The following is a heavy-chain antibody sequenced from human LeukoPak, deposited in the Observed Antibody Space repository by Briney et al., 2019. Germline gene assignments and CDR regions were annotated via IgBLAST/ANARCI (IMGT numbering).Heavy chain of an antibody. D-gene: IGHD3-3*01. V-gene: IGHV1-8*03. Sequence: GASVKVSCKASGYTFTSYDINWVRQATGQGLEWMGWMNPNSGNTGYAQKFQGRVTITRNTSISTAYMELSSLRSEDTAVYYCARVQGFWSGYIYYYYMDVWGKGTTVTVSS. CDR2: MNPNSGNT. CDR3: ARVQGFWSGYIYYYYMDV. J-gene: IGHJ6*03. CDR1: GYTFTSYD.